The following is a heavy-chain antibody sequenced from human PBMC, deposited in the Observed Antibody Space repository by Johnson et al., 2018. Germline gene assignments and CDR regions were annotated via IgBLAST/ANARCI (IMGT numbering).Heavy chain of an antibody. Sequence: VQLVESGGGLVQPGRSLRLSCAASGFTFDDYAMHWVRQAPGKGLEWVSGISWNSGSIGYADSVKGRFPISRDNAKNSLYLQINSLRAEDTALYYCAKGGRLQSSYYYYMDVWGKGTTVTVSS. V-gene: IGHV3-9*01. CDR2: ISWNSGSI. CDR1: GFTFDDYA. J-gene: IGHJ6*03. CDR3: AKGGRLQSSYYYYMDV. D-gene: IGHD5-24*01.